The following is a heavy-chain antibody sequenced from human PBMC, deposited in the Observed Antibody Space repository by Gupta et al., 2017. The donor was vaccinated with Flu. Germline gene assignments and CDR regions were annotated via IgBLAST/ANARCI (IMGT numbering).Heavy chain of an antibody. CDR3: ASLHRNLVVVSSSTKPSTYFHP. D-gene: IGHD2-15*01. V-gene: IGHV3-11*01. Sequence: EWVSYISSSGSTRFYGDSVKGRFTISRDNAKNSVFLQMDSLGAEDTAIYYCASLHRNLVVVSSSTKPSTYFHPWGQGTLVTVSS. CDR2: ISSSGSTR. J-gene: IGHJ5*02.